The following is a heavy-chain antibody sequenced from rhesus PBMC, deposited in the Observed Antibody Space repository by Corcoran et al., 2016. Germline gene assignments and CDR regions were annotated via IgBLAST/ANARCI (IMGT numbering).Heavy chain of an antibody. V-gene: IGHV4-173*01. CDR1: GGSISSNY. J-gene: IGHJ4*01. D-gene: IGHD3-3*01. CDR3: ARLGNNFWSGYLGY. CDR2: ISGSGGST. Sequence: QLQLQESGPGLVKPSETLSLTCAVSGGSISSNYWSWIRQPPGQGREWIGRISGSGGSTDYNPALKSRVTISTATSKNQFSRKLSSVTAADTAVYYCARLGNNFWSGYLGYWGQGVLVTVSS.